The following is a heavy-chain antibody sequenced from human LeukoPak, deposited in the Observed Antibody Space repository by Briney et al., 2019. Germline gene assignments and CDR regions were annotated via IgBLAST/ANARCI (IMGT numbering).Heavy chain of an antibody. J-gene: IGHJ4*02. V-gene: IGHV3-33*01. CDR2: IWYDGSNK. CDR1: GFTFSSYG. Sequence: PGRSLRLSCAASGFTFSSYGMHWVRQAPGKGLEWVAVIWYDGSNKYYADSVEGRFTISRDNSKNTLYLQMNSLRAEDTAVYYCARDGLRGSYYFDYWGQGTLVTVSS. CDR3: ARDGLRGSYYFDY. D-gene: IGHD1-26*01.